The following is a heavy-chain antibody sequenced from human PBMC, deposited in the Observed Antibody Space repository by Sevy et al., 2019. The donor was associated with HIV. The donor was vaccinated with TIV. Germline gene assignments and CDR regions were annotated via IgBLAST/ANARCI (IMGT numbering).Heavy chain of an antibody. V-gene: IGHV3-23*01. J-gene: IGHJ4*02. CDR3: AKDYSFGSSSVPLYYFDF. D-gene: IGHD6-6*01. CDR1: GFTFNNYA. Sequence: GGSLRLSCAVSGFTFNNYAMSWVHQAPGKGLEWVSGISGSGVNTYYADSVKGRFTVSRDNSKNTLYLQMNSLRAEDTAVYYCAKDYSFGSSSVPLYYFDFWGQGTLVTVSS. CDR2: ISGSGVNT.